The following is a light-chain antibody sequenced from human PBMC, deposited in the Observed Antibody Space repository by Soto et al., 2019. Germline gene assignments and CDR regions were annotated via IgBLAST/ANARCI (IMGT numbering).Light chain of an antibody. Sequence: QSVLTQPPSVSGAPGQRVTISCTGSSSNIGARYDVHWYQQLPGTAPKLLIYINNNRPSGVPDRFSGSTSGTSASLAITGLQAEDEADYYCQSYDSSLSGYVVGTGTKVTVL. J-gene: IGLJ1*01. CDR3: QSYDSSLSGYV. CDR2: INN. V-gene: IGLV1-40*01. CDR1: SSNIGARYD.